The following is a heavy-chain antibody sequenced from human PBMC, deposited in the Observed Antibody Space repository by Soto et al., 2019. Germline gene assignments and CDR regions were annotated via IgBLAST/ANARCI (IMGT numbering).Heavy chain of an antibody. CDR1: GGSIISYY. CDR3: ARERVVVVTSRGGLDY. Sequence: PSETLSLTCTFSGGSIISYYWSWIRQPPGKGLEWIGYIYYSGGTNYNPSLKSRVTISVDTSKNQFSLKLSSVTAADTAVYYCARERVVVVTSRGGLDYWGQGTLVTVSS. CDR2: IYYSGGT. J-gene: IGHJ4*02. V-gene: IGHV4-59*01. D-gene: IGHD3-22*01.